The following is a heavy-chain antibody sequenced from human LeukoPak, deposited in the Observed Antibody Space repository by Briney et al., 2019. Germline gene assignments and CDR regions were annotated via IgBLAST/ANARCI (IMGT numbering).Heavy chain of an antibody. CDR2: IYIGGNT. Sequence: GGSLRLSCAVSGFTVSNNYMSWARQSPGRGLEWVSVIYIGGNTYYADSVKGRFTISRDNSKNTLNLQMNSLRVEDTAVYYCARGYSGYDPFDYWGQGTLVTVSS. CDR3: ARGYSGYDPFDY. D-gene: IGHD5-12*01. J-gene: IGHJ4*02. V-gene: IGHV3-66*01. CDR1: GFTVSNNY.